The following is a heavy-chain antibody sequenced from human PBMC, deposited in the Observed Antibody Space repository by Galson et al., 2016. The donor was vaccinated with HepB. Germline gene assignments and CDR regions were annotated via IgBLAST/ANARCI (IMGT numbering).Heavy chain of an antibody. CDR2: IKQNGSEK. CDR1: GFTFSIYW. V-gene: IGHV3-7*01. J-gene: IGHJ4*02. D-gene: IGHD6-19*01. CDR3: ATTVAGFFDY. Sequence: SLRLSCAASGFTFSIYWMSWVRQAPGKGLEWVANIKQNGSEKYYVDSVGGRFTISRDNAKNSVYLQMNGLRVEDTAVYYCATTVAGFFDYWGQGTLVTVSS.